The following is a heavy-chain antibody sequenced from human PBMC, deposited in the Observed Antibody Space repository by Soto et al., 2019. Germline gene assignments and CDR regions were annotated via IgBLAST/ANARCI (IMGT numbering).Heavy chain of an antibody. CDR2: ISYDGSNK. D-gene: IGHD7-27*01. V-gene: IGHV3-30-3*01. J-gene: IGHJ6*02. CDR1: GFTFSSYA. CDR3: ARSTGDWGDYYYGMGV. Sequence: GGSLRLSCAASGFTFSSYAMHWVRQAPGKGLEWVAVISYDGSNKYYADSVKGRFTISRDNSKNTLYLQMNSLRAEDTAVYYCARSTGDWGDYYYGMGVWGQGTTVTVSS.